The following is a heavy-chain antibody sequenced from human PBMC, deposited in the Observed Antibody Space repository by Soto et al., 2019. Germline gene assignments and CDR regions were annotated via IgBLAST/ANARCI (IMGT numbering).Heavy chain of an antibody. CDR1: GFTFSSYS. Sequence: EVQLVESGGGLVKPGGSLRLSCAASGFTFSSYSMNWVRQAPGKGLEWVSSISSSSSYIYYADSVKGRFTISRDNAKNSLYLQINSLRAEDTAVYYCARDLGAAVAADRPGYWGQGTLVTVSS. V-gene: IGHV3-21*01. J-gene: IGHJ4*02. CDR3: ARDLGAAVAADRPGY. D-gene: IGHD6-19*01. CDR2: ISSSSSYI.